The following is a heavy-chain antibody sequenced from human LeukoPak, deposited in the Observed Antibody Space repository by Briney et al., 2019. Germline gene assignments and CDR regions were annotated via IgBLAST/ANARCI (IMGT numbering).Heavy chain of an antibody. CDR3: AKIPGDRPDD. D-gene: IGHD7-27*01. Sequence: PSETLSLTCTVSGGSIISSYWTWIRQPPGKGLECIGYMYNSGRTTNYNPSLKSRATISIDTSKNQFSLNLKSVTAADTAIYYCAKIPGDRPDDWGQGTLVTVS. CDR1: GGSIISSY. J-gene: IGHJ4*02. V-gene: IGHV4-59*03. CDR2: MYNSGRTT.